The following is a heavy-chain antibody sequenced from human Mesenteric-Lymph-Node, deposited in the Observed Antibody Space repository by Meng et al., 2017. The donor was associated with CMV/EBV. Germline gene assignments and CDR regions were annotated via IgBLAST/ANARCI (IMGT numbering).Heavy chain of an antibody. CDR2: INPNSGGT. D-gene: IGHD6-13*01. CDR3: AGETGHEGTFDI. Sequence: ASVKVSRKSSGYTFTDYYIHWVRQAPGQGLEWMGWINPNSGGTNYAQKFQGRVTMTRDTSIITTYMELSRLRFDDTAFYYCAGETGHEGTFDIWGQGTMVTVSS. CDR1: GYTFTDYY. V-gene: IGHV1-2*02. J-gene: IGHJ3*02.